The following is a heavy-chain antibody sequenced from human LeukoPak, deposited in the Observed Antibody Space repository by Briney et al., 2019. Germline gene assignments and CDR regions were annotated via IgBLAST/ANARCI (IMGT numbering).Heavy chain of an antibody. CDR3: ARVLHASFYYDSSGYRY. Sequence: GASVKVSCKASGYTFTSYGISWVRQAPGQGLEWMGWISAHNGNTNYAQKLQGRVTMTTDTSTSTAYMELRSLRSDDTAVYYCARVLHASFYYDSSGYRYWGQGTLVTVSS. D-gene: IGHD3-22*01. CDR2: ISAHNGNT. CDR1: GYTFTSYG. J-gene: IGHJ4*02. V-gene: IGHV1-18*01.